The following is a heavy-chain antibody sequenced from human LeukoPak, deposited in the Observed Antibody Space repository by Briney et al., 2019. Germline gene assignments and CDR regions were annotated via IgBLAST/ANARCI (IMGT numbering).Heavy chain of an antibody. J-gene: IGHJ4*02. CDR3: AREELLAFDY. D-gene: IGHD1-7*01. Sequence: GASVKVSCKASGYTFSGYYMHWVRQAPGQRLEWMGWINPNSGGTNYAQKFQGRVTMTTDTSISTAYMELSRLRSDDTAVYYCAREELLAFDYWGQGSPVTVSS. CDR1: GYTFSGYY. V-gene: IGHV1-2*02. CDR2: INPNSGGT.